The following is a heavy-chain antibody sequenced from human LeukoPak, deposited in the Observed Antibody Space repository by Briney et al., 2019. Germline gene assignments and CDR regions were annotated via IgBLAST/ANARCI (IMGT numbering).Heavy chain of an antibody. V-gene: IGHV1-2*02. CDR1: GYTFTGYY. Sequence: ASVKVSCKTSGYTFTGYYIHWVRQAPGQGLEWMGWINPNSGGTKYAQKFEGRVTMTRDTSISTAYMELSRVTSDDTAVYYCARGGIRTAASKFDYWGQGTLVTVSS. D-gene: IGHD6-13*01. J-gene: IGHJ4*02. CDR2: INPNSGGT. CDR3: ARGGIRTAASKFDY.